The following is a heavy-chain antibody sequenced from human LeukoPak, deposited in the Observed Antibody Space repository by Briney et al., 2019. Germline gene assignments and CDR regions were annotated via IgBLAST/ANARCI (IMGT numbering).Heavy chain of an antibody. V-gene: IGHV1-2*02. CDR3: ARDRRGYYGSGNYYIRY. D-gene: IGHD3-10*01. J-gene: IGHJ4*02. CDR1: RFTFTNYY. Sequence: ASVKVSCKASRFTFTNYYVHWVRQARGQGLEWMGWINPNSGGTNYAQKFQGRVTMTRDTSISTAYMELSRLRFDDTAVYYCARDRRGYYGSGNYYIRYWGQGTLVTVSS. CDR2: INPNSGGT.